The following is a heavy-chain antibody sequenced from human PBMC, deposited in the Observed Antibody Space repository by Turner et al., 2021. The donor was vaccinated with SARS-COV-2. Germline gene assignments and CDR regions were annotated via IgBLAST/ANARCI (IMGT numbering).Heavy chain of an antibody. CDR3: ARAEGWAFGVVIPYDY. CDR1: GFTFSSYW. J-gene: IGHJ4*02. Sequence: EVQLVESGGGLVQPGGSLRLSCAASGFTFSSYWMSWVRKAPGKGLEWVANIKQDGSEKYYVDSVKGRFTISRDNAKNSLYLQMNSLRAEDTAVYYCARAEGWAFGVVIPYDYWGQGTLVTVSS. D-gene: IGHD3-3*01. CDR2: IKQDGSEK. V-gene: IGHV3-7*01.